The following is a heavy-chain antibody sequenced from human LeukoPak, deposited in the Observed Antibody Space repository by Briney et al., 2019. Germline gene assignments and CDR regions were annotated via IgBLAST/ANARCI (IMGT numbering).Heavy chain of an antibody. D-gene: IGHD3-3*01. CDR2: INPSGGST. CDR1: GYTFTSYY. V-gene: IGHV1-46*01. Sequence: ASVKVSCKASGYTFTSYYMHWVRQAPGQGLEWMGIINPSGGSTSYAQKFQGRVTMTRDTSTSTVYMELSSLRSEDTAVYYCARDGLRLLEWLFGMDVWGQGTTVTVSS. J-gene: IGHJ6*02. CDR3: ARDGLRLLEWLFGMDV.